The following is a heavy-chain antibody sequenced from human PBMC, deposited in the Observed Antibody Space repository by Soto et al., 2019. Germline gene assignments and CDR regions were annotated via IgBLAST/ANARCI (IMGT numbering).Heavy chain of an antibody. CDR1: GFTFSSYA. CDR3: AKSSYPPYGVVTYYFDY. V-gene: IGHV3-23*01. CDR2: ISGSGGST. Sequence: PGGSLRLSCAASGFTFSSYAMSWVRQAPGKGLEWVSAISGSGGSTYYADSVKGRFTISRDNSKNTLYLQMNSLRAEDTAVYYCAKSSYPPYGVVTYYFDYWGQGTLVTVSS. D-gene: IGHD3-3*01. J-gene: IGHJ4*02.